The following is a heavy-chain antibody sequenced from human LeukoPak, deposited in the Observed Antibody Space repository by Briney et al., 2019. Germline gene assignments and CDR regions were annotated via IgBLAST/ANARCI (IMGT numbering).Heavy chain of an antibody. CDR3: ARVPGWLQFPPWFDP. D-gene: IGHD5-24*01. Sequence: GASVKVSCKASGGTFISYAISWVRQAPGQGLEWMGGIIPIFGTANYAQKFQGRVTITADESTSTAYMELSSLRSEDTAVYYCARVPGWLQFPPWFDPWGQGTLVTVSS. CDR2: IIPIFGTA. J-gene: IGHJ5*02. CDR1: GGTFISYA. V-gene: IGHV1-69*13.